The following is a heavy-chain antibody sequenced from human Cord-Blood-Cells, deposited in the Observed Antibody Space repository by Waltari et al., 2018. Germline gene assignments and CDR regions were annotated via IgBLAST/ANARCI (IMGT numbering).Heavy chain of an antibody. V-gene: IGHV2-5*02. CDR3: AHMRDYWYFDL. CDR1: GFSLITSAVG. J-gene: IGHJ2*01. Sequence: QITLKESGPTLVKPTQTLTLTCTFSGFSLITSAVGVGWIRQPPGKALEWLALISWDDDKRYSPSLKSRLTITKDTSKNQVVLTMTNMDPVDTATYYCAHMRDYWYFDLWGRGTLVTVSS. CDR2: ISWDDDK.